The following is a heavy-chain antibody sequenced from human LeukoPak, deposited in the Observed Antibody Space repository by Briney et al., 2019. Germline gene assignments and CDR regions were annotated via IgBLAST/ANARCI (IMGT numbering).Heavy chain of an antibody. CDR2: ISASGDVT. J-gene: IGHJ4*02. CDR1: GFTFSKFP. Sequence: GGSLRLSCAASGFTFSKFPMGWVRQAPGRGLEWVSAISASGDVTFYADSLRGRFTISRDNSKNTLYLQMNSLRAEDTAVYYCVKEALRYFDWWGQGTLVAVSS. V-gene: IGHV3-23*01. CDR3: VKEALRYFDW. D-gene: IGHD3-9*01.